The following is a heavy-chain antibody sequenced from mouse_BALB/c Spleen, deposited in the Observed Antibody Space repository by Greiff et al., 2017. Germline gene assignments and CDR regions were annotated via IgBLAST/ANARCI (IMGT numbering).Heavy chain of an antibody. CDR3: ARDRGSYDGYAMDY. D-gene: IGHD2-3*01. J-gene: IGHJ4*01. CDR2: IWAGGST. Sequence: VQLQESGPGLVAPSQSLSITCTVSGFSLTSYGVHWVRQPPGKGLEWLGVIWAGGSTNYNSALMSRLSISKDNSKSQVFLKMNSLQTDYTAMYYCARDRGSYDGYAMDYWGQGTSVTVSS. V-gene: IGHV2-9*02. CDR1: GFSLTSYG.